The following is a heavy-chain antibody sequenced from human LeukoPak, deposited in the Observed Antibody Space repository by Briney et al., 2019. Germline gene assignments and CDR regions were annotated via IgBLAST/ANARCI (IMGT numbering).Heavy chain of an antibody. CDR3: ASQIVGAAPY. J-gene: IGHJ4*02. D-gene: IGHD1-26*01. V-gene: IGHV3-66*04. CDR2: IYSGGST. CDR1: GFTVSSNY. Sequence: PGGSLRLSCAASGFTVSSNYMNWVRQAPGKGLEWVSIIYSGGSTYYADSVKGRFTISRDHSKNTLYLQMSSLRADDTAVYYCASQIVGAAPYWGQGTLVTVSS.